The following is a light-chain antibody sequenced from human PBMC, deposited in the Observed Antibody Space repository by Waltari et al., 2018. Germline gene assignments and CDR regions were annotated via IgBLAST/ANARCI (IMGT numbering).Light chain of an antibody. V-gene: IGLV1-44*01. CDR1: SSHIGSTT. CDR3: AAWDDSLNGLYV. J-gene: IGLJ1*01. CDR2: SNN. Sequence: QSVLTQPPSASGTPGQRVTISCSGSSSHIGSTTVNWYQQLPGTAPKLLIYSNNQRPSGVPDRFSGSKSGTSASLAISGLQSEDEADYYCAAWDDSLNGLYVFGTGTKVTVL.